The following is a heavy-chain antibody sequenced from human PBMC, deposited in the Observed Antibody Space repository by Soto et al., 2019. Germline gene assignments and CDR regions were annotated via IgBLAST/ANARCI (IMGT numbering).Heavy chain of an antibody. Sequence: GASVKVSCKASGGTFSSYTISWVRQAPGQGLEWMGRIIPILGRANYAQKFQGRVTMTADKSTSTVYMELSSLRSEDTAVYYCARGVYYYDSSGTGHFDYWGQGTLVTVSS. CDR3: ARGVYYYDSSGTGHFDY. V-gene: IGHV1-69*02. J-gene: IGHJ4*02. CDR1: GGTFSSYT. CDR2: IIPILGRA. D-gene: IGHD3-22*01.